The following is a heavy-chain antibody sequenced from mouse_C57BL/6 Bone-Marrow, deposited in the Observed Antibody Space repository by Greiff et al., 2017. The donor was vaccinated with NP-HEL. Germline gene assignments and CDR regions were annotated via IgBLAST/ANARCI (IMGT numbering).Heavy chain of an antibody. D-gene: IGHD2-3*01. Sequence: QVQLQQPGAELVKPGASVKLSCKASGYTFTSYWMQWVKQRPGQGLEWIGEIDPSDSYTNYNQKFKGKATLTVDTASSTAYMPLSSLTSEDSAVYYCARDGYYAWFAYWGQGTLVTVSA. V-gene: IGHV1-50*01. CDR2: IDPSDSYT. CDR3: ARDGYYAWFAY. CDR1: GYTFTSYW. J-gene: IGHJ3*01.